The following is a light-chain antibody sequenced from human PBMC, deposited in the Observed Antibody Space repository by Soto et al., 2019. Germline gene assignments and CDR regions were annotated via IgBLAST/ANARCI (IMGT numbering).Light chain of an antibody. CDR3: QQYNAYSRT. CDR2: DAS. V-gene: IGKV1-5*01. CDR1: QSISSW. Sequence: DIQMTQSASTLSASVGDRVTITCRASQSISSWLAWYQQKPGKAPKLLIYDASTLEGGVPSRFIGSGSGAEFTLTITSVQPDDFATYYCQQYNAYSRTFGQGTKVDI. J-gene: IGKJ1*01.